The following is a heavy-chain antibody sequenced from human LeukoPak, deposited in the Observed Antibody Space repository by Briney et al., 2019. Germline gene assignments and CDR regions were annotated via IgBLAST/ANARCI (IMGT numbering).Heavy chain of an antibody. J-gene: IGHJ6*03. Sequence: PSETLSLTCAVYGGSFSGYYWSWIRQPPGKGLEWIGEINHSGSTNYNPSLKSRVTISVDTSKNQFSLKLSSVTAADTAVYYCARVSPITVFGVDYYYYMDVWGKGTTVTVSS. CDR3: ARVSPITVFGVDYYYYMDV. CDR2: INHSGST. V-gene: IGHV4-34*01. D-gene: IGHD3-3*01. CDR1: GGSFSGYY.